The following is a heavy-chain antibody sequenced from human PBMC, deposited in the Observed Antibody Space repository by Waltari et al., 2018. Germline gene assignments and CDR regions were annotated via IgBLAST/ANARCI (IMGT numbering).Heavy chain of an antibody. Sequence: EVQLLDSGGGLVQPGGSLRLSCAASGFTFSTYAIRWVRQAPGRGPEWVSAISGSGGGTYYADSVKGRFIISRDNSKNTLYLEMNSLRAEDTAVYFCAKDKIPRTADADTLFDLWGQGTLVTVSS. CDR3: AKDKIPRTADADTLFDL. CDR2: ISGSGGGT. D-gene: IGHD3-16*01. CDR1: GFTFSTYA. J-gene: IGHJ4*02. V-gene: IGHV3-23*01.